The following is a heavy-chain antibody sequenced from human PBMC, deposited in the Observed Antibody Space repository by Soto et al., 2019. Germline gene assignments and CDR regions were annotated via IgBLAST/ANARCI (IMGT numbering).Heavy chain of an antibody. CDR3: ARENGSPNWFDP. V-gene: IGHV3-74*01. J-gene: IGHJ5*02. D-gene: IGHD2-8*01. CDR1: GFTFSSYW. CDR2: INSDGSST. Sequence: HPGGSLRLSCAACGFTFSSYWMHWVRQAPGKGLVWVSRINSDGSSTSYADSVKGRFTISRDNAKNTLYLQMNSLRAEDTAVYYCARENGSPNWFDPWGQGTLVTVSS.